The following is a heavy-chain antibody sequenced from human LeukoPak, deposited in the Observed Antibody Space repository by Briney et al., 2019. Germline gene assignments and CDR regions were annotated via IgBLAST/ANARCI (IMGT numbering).Heavy chain of an antibody. Sequence: GGSLRLSCAASGFTFSSYSMNWVRQAPGKGLEWVSSISSSSYIYYADSVKGRFTISRDNSKNTLYLQMNSLRAEDTAVYYCAKVSPAAMVFDYWGQGTLVTVSS. D-gene: IGHD5-18*01. CDR1: GFTFSSYS. V-gene: IGHV3-21*04. CDR3: AKVSPAAMVFDY. CDR2: ISSSSYI. J-gene: IGHJ4*02.